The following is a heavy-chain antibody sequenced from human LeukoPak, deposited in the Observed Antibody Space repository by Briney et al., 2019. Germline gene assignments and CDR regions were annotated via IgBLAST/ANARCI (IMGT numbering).Heavy chain of an antibody. D-gene: IGHD5-24*01. J-gene: IGHJ4*02. Sequence: GGSLRLSCAASGFTFSSYSMNWVRQAPGKGLEWVSRINRDGDSTTYTDSVKGRFTISRDNAKNTLSLQMNSLRAEDTAVYYCTRDRGDGNTAIDYWGQGTLVTVSS. CDR2: INRDGDST. CDR3: TRDRGDGNTAIDY. CDR1: GFTFSSYS. V-gene: IGHV3-74*01.